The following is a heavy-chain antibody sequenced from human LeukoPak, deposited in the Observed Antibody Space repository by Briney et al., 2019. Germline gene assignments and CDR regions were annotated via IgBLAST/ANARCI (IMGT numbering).Heavy chain of an antibody. CDR3: ASRVDTDLDY. Sequence: ASVKVSCKTPGYTFTGYYMYWMRQAPGQGLEWMGRINPKSGGTDYAQKFQGRVIMTRDTSVSTAYMELIGLTSDDTAIYYCASRVDTDLDYWGQGTLVTVSS. CDR2: INPKSGGT. J-gene: IGHJ4*02. V-gene: IGHV1-2*06. CDR1: GYTFTGYY. D-gene: IGHD5-18*01.